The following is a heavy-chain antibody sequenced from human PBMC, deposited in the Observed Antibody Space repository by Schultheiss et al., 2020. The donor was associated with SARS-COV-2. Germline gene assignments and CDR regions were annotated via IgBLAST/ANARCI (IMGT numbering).Heavy chain of an antibody. J-gene: IGHJ4*02. CDR3: AKGSSIVVTAAIDY. CDR2: ISWDGGST. D-gene: IGHD2-2*01. Sequence: GGSLRLSCAASGFTFDDYTMHWVRQAPGKGLEWVSLISWDGGSTYYADSVKGRFTISRNNGQNSLFLQMNSLGGDDTALYYCAKGSSIVVTAAIDYWGQGILVTVSS. CDR1: GFTFDDYT. V-gene: IGHV3-43*01.